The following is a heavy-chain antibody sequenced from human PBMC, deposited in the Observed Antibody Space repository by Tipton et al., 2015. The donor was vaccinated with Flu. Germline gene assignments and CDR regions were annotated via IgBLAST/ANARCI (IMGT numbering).Heavy chain of an antibody. CDR2: IYYSGST. Sequence: TLSLTCTVSGYSISSGYYWGWIRQSPGKGLEWIGYIYYSGSTNYNPSLKSRVTISVDTSKNQFSLKLSSVTAADTAVYYCARGEGGASFDYWGQGTLVTVSS. CDR3: ARGEGGASFDY. J-gene: IGHJ4*02. V-gene: IGHV4-61*01. CDR1: GYSISSGYY. D-gene: IGHD3-16*01.